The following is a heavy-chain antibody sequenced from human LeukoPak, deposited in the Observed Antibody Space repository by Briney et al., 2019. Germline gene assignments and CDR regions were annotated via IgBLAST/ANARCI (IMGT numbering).Heavy chain of an antibody. V-gene: IGHV4-59*01. D-gene: IGHD1-26*01. CDR3: ARDSGSYWGYFDY. Sequence: PSETLSLTCTVSGASISSYYWSGIRQPPGKGLEWIGYIYYSGSTNYNPSLKSRVTISVDTSKHQFSLKLSSVTAADTAVYYCARDSGSYWGYFDYWGQGTLVTVSS. CDR1: GASISSYY. CDR2: IYYSGST. J-gene: IGHJ4*02.